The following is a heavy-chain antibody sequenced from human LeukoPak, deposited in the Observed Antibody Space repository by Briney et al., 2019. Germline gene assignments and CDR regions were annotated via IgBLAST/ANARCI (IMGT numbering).Heavy chain of an antibody. Sequence: KSSETLSLTCTVSGGSISSYYWSWIRQPPGKGLEWIGYIYYSGSTNYNPSLKSRVTISVDTSKNQFSLKLSSVTAADTAVYYCARAIPGYSSSWFPANWFDPWGQGTLVTVSS. J-gene: IGHJ5*02. CDR1: GGSISSYY. CDR3: ARAIPGYSSSWFPANWFDP. V-gene: IGHV4-59*01. D-gene: IGHD6-13*01. CDR2: IYYSGST.